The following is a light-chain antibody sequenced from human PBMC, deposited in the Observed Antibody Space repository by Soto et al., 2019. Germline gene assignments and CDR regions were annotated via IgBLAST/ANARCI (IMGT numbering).Light chain of an antibody. V-gene: IGKV3-20*01. CDR3: QQYVTSLQT. CDR2: GAS. Sequence: EIVLTQSPGTLSLSPGERATLSCRASQSISSSYLAWYQQKPGQAPSLLIYGASSRATDMPDRFSGSGSGTEFTLTISRLEPEDFAVYYCQQYVTSLQTFGQGTKVEIK. CDR1: QSISSSY. J-gene: IGKJ1*01.